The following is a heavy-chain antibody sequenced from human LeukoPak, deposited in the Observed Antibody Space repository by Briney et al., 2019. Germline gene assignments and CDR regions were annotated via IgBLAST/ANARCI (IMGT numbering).Heavy chain of an antibody. V-gene: IGHV3-23*01. CDR1: GFTFSSYA. CDR3: ARDYDILTGYYMFDY. Sequence: GGSLRLSCAASGFTFSSYAMSWVRQAPGKGLEWVSAISGSGGSTYYADSVKGRFTISRDNSKNTLYLQMNSLRAEDTAVYYCARDYDILTGYYMFDYWGQGTLVTVSS. CDR2: ISGSGGST. D-gene: IGHD3-9*01. J-gene: IGHJ4*02.